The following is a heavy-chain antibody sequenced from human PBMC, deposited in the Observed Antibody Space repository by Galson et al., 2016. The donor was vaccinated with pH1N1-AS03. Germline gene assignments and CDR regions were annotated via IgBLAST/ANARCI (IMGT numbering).Heavy chain of an antibody. CDR2: IPYDGNNK. CDR1: GFSFSSYG. V-gene: IGHV3-30*02. J-gene: IGHJ6*02. Sequence: SLRLSCAASGFSFSSYGMHWARQAPGKGLEWVAFIPYDGNNKYYSDSVKGRFTISRDNSKNTVYLQMNSLRAEDTAVYYCAKAHRNFYGMDVWGQGTTVTVSS. CDR3: AKAHRNFYGMDV.